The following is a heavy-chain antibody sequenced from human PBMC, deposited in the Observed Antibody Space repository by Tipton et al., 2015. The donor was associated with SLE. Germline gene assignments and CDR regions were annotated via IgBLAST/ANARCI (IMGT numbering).Heavy chain of an antibody. D-gene: IGHD3-16*01. CDR2: ISGSGDT. CDR3: VKGGGFGQPRDYYMDV. J-gene: IGHJ6*03. V-gene: IGHV3-23*01. CDR1: GFKLYDHA. Sequence: AVSGFKLYDHAMTWVRQAPGKGLEWVSSISGSGDTYYADSVKGRFTITRDDSKNTLHLQVNSLRGEDTALYYCVKGGGFGQPRDYYMDVWGKGTTVTVSS.